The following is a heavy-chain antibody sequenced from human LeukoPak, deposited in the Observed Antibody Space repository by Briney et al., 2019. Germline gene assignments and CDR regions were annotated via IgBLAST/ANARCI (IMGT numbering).Heavy chain of an antibody. J-gene: IGHJ4*02. CDR3: ARRIAAAAAPYYFDY. CDR2: INSDGSST. Sequence: GGSLRLSCAAPGFTFSSYWMHWVRQAPEKGLLWVSRINSDGSSTSYADSVKGRFTISRDNAKNTLYLQMNSLRAEDTAVYYCARRIAAAAAPYYFDYWGQGTLVTVSS. D-gene: IGHD6-13*01. CDR1: GFTFSSYW. V-gene: IGHV3-74*01.